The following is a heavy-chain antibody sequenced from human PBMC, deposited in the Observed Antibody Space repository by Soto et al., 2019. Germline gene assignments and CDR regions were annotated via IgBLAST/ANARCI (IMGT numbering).Heavy chain of an antibody. CDR3: ARREYLHY. CDR1: GYNFSKYW. V-gene: IGHV5-51*01. Sequence: GESLKISCKASGYNFSKYWIAWVRQMPGKGLELVGIIYPGDSDTRYSPSFQGQVTISADKSTATAYLQWSSLKASDSAMYYCARREYLHYSGQGTLVTVSS. CDR2: IYPGDSDT. D-gene: IGHD1-26*01. J-gene: IGHJ4*02.